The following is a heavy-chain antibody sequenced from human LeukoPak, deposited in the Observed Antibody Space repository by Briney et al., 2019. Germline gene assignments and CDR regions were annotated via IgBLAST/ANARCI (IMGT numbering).Heavy chain of an antibody. Sequence: SETLSLTCTVSGGSISSYYWSWIRQPPGKGLEWIGYIYYNGNTNYNPSLKSRVTISVDTSKNQFSLKLGSVTAADTAVYYCARGRQWLVLEYFDYWGQGTLVTVSS. CDR2: IYYNGNT. CDR1: GGSISSYY. V-gene: IGHV4-59*01. CDR3: ARGRQWLVLEYFDY. D-gene: IGHD6-19*01. J-gene: IGHJ4*02.